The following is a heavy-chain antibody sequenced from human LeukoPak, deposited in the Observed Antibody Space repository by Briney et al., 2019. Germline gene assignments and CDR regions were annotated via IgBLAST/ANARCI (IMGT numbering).Heavy chain of an antibody. CDR3: ARDEGVEYSSSWPYYFDY. Sequence: GGSLRLSCAASGFTFSSYEMNWVRQAPGKGLEWVSSISSSSSYIYYADSVKGRFTISRDNAKNSLYLQMNSLRAEDTAVYYCARDEGVEYSSSWPYYFDYWGQGTLVTVTS. V-gene: IGHV3-21*01. D-gene: IGHD6-13*01. CDR2: ISSSSSYI. CDR1: GFTFSSYE. J-gene: IGHJ4*02.